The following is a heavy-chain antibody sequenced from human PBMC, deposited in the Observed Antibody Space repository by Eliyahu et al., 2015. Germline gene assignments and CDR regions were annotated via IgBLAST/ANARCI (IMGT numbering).Heavy chain of an antibody. V-gene: IGHV3-21*01. CDR2: ISSSSSYI. Sequence: EVQLVESGGGLVKPGGSLXLSCAAXGFPFSSYSMNWVRQAPGKGLEWVSSISSSSSYIYYADSVKGRFTISRDNAKNSLYLQMNSLRAEDTAVYYCARVWDGGFDYWGQGTLVTVSS. CDR1: GFPFSSYS. J-gene: IGHJ4*02. CDR3: ARVWDGGFDY. D-gene: IGHD1-26*01.